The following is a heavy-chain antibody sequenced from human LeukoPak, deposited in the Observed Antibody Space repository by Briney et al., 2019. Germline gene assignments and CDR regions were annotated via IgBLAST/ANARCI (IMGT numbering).Heavy chain of an antibody. V-gene: IGHV1-18*01. J-gene: IGHJ4*02. D-gene: IGHD5-12*01. Sequence: SVKFSCKASGYTFNTYGITWVRQAPGQGLEWMGWISPYNGNTNYAQKFQGRVTLTTDTSTSTAYMELRSLRSDDTAVYYCARGPHERSGYPDDWGQGTLVTVSS. CDR2: ISPYNGNT. CDR3: ARGPHERSGYPDD. CDR1: GYTFNTYG.